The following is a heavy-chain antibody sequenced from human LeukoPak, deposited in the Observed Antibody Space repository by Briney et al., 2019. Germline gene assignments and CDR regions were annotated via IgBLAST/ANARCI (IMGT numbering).Heavy chain of an antibody. CDR3: ARVGVWSASNWFDP. Sequence: SETLSLTCTVSGGSISSSSYYWGWIRQPPGKGLEWIGSIYYSGSTYYNPSLKSRVTISVDTSKNQFSLKLSSVTAADTAVYYCARVGVWSASNWFDPWGQGTLVTVSS. D-gene: IGHD3-3*01. CDR2: IYYSGST. V-gene: IGHV4-39*07. CDR1: GGSISSSSYY. J-gene: IGHJ5*02.